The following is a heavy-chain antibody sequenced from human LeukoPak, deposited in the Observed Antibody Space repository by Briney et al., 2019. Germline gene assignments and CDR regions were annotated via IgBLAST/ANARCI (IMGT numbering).Heavy chain of an antibody. V-gene: IGHV3-23*01. CDR3: AKDGAVAYGDYPFDY. CDR1: GFTFSSYA. J-gene: IGHJ4*02. CDR2: ISGSGGST. D-gene: IGHD4-17*01. Sequence: GGSLRLSCAASGFTFSSYAMSWVRQAPGKGLEWVSAISGSGGSTYHADSVKGRFTISRDNSKNMLYLQMNSLRAEDTAVYYCAKDGAVAYGDYPFDYWGQGTLVTDSS.